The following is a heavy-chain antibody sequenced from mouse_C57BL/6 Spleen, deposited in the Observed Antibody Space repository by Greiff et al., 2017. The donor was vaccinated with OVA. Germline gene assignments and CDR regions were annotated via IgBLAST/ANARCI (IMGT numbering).Heavy chain of an antibody. J-gene: IGHJ3*01. D-gene: IGHD3-1*01. CDR2: IDPSDSYT. CDR3: ARSGTRAWFAD. Sequence: VQLQQPGAELVMPGASVKLSCKASGYTFTSYWMHWVKQRPGQGLEWIGEIDPSDSYTNYNQKFKGKSTLTVDKSSSTAYMQLSSLTSEDSAVYYCARSGTRAWFADWGQGTLVTVSA. V-gene: IGHV1-69*01. CDR1: GYTFTSYW.